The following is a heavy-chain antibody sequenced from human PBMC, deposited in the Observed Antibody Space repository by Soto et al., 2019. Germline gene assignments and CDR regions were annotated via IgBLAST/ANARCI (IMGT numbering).Heavy chain of an antibody. CDR2: ITGSGAGS. D-gene: IGHD6-13*01. CDR3: AKAYSNSWPNDWFDP. V-gene: IGHV3-23*01. J-gene: IGHJ5*02. CDR1: GFTFSSYA. Sequence: EVQLLESGGGWLQPGGSLRLSCAASGFTFSSYAMNWVRQAPGKGLEWVSGITGSGAGSYYSDSVKGRFTISRDNSKNALYLQMNGLRAEDTAVYYCAKAYSNSWPNDWFDPWGQGTLVTVSS.